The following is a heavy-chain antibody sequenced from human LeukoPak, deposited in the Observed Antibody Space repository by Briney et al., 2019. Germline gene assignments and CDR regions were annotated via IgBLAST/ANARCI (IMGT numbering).Heavy chain of an antibody. CDR2: ISAYNGNT. V-gene: IGHV1-18*01. CDR3: ARFGSRYYDSSGYLGY. D-gene: IGHD3-22*01. J-gene: IGHJ4*02. CDR1: GYTFTSYD. Sequence: ASVKVSCKASGYTFTSYDINWVRQATGQGLEWMGWISAYNGNTNYAQKLQGRVTMTTDTSTSTAYMELRSLRSDDTAVYYCARFGSRYYDSSGYLGYWGQGTLVTVSS.